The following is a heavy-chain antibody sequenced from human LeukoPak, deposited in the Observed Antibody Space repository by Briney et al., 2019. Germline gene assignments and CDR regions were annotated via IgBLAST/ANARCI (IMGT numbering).Heavy chain of an antibody. CDR2: ISYDGSNK. J-gene: IGHJ6*02. CDR1: GFTFSSYG. CDR3: AKDRDYYGSGRPYYGMDV. D-gene: IGHD3-10*01. V-gene: IGHV3-30*18. Sequence: GSLRLSCAASGFTFSSYGMHWVRQAPGKGLEWVAVISYDGSNKYYADSVKGRFTISRDNSKNTLYLQMNSLRAEDTAVYYCAKDRDYYGSGRPYYGMDVWGQGTTVTVSS.